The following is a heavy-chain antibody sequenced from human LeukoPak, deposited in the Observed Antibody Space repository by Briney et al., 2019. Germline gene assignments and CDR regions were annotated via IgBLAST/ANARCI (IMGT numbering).Heavy chain of an antibody. CDR3: ARDHGNFDY. CDR2: IFHGGST. V-gene: IGHV4-39*07. Sequence: SETLSLTCTVSGGSIGSSTYYWGWIRQPPGKGLEWIGSIFHGGSTYYNPSLKSRGTMSLDTTENQLSLKLRSVTAADTAVYYCARDHGNFDYWGQGTLVTVSS. CDR1: GGSIGSSTYY. D-gene: IGHD1-14*01. J-gene: IGHJ4*02.